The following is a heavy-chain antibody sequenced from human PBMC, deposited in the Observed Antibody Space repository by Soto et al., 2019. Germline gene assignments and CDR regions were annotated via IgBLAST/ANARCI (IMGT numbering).Heavy chain of an antibody. Sequence: SETLSLTCTVSGGSISSSSYYWGWIRQPPGKGLEWIGSIYYSGSTYYNPSLKSRVTISIDTSKNQFSLKLSSVTAADTAVYYCARLQNYVWGSYRPENWFDPWGQGTLVTVSS. V-gene: IGHV4-39*01. CDR3: ARLQNYVWGSYRPENWFDP. CDR2: IYYSGST. D-gene: IGHD3-16*02. J-gene: IGHJ5*02. CDR1: GGSISSSSYY.